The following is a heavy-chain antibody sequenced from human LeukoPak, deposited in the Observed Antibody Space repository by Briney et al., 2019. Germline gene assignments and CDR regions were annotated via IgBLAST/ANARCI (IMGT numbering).Heavy chain of an antibody. J-gene: IGHJ4*02. CDR3: AKGLRTMIVVVPNGD. D-gene: IGHD3-22*01. CDR1: GFTVSSNS. V-gene: IGHV3-53*01. Sequence: GGSLRLSCTVSGFTVSSNSMSWVRQAPGKGLEWVSFIYSDNTHYSDSVKGRFTISRDNSKNTLYLQMNSLRAEDTAVYYCAKGLRTMIVVVPNGDWGQGTLVTVSS. CDR2: IYSDNT.